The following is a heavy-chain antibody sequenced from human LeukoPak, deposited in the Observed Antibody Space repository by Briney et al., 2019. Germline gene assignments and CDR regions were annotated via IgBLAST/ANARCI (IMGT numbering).Heavy chain of an antibody. CDR1: GGSFSGYY. Sequence: SENLSLTCAVYGGSFSGYYWSWIRQPPGKGLEWIGEINHSGSTNYNPSLKSRVTISVDTSKNQFSLRLTSVTAADTAVYYCARFGQLGFDYWGQGTLVTVSS. D-gene: IGHD6-6*01. V-gene: IGHV4-34*01. CDR2: INHSGST. CDR3: ARFGQLGFDY. J-gene: IGHJ4*02.